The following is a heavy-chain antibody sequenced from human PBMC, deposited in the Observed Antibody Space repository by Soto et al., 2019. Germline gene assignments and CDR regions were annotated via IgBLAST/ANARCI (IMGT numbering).Heavy chain of an antibody. CDR2: ISAHNGNT. J-gene: IGHJ4*02. Sequence: QVHLVQPGAEVKKPGASVKVSCKGSGYTFTTYGITWVRQAPGQGLEWMGWISAHNGNTNDVQKLQGRVTVTRDTSTSTAYMELRRLRSDDTAVYYCARGRYGDYWGQGALVTVSS. CDR1: GYTFTTYG. CDR3: ARGRYGDY. D-gene: IGHD1-1*01. V-gene: IGHV1-18*01.